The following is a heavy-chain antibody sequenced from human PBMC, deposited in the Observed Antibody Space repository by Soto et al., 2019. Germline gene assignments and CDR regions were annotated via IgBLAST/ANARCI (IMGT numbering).Heavy chain of an antibody. V-gene: IGHV4-34*01. CDR2: INHSGSA. CDR3: ARDSVAGTGY. D-gene: IGHD6-19*01. Sequence: SETLSLTCAVYGGSFSGYYWSWIRQPPGKGLEWIGEINHSGSANYNPSLKSRVTISVDTSKNQFSLKLSSVTAADTAVYYCARDSVAGTGYWGQGTLVTVSS. J-gene: IGHJ4*02. CDR1: GGSFSGYY.